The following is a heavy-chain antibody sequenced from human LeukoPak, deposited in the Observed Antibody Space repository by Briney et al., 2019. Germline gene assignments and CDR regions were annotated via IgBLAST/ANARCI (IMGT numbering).Heavy chain of an antibody. J-gene: IGHJ6*03. CDR1: GGSFSGYY. Sequence: SETLSLTCAVYGGSFSGYYWSWIRQPPGKGLEWIGEINHSGSTNYNPSLKSRVTISVDTSKNQFSLKLSSVTAADTAVYYCARYSGYETTTYYYYYMDVWGKGTTVTIPS. V-gene: IGHV4-34*01. CDR2: INHSGST. D-gene: IGHD5-12*01. CDR3: ARYSGYETTTYYYYYMDV.